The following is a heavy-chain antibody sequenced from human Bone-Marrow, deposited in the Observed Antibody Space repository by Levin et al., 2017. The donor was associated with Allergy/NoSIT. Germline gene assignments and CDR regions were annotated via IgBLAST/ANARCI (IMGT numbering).Heavy chain of an antibody. CDR3: ARGSNDSSYYYYMDV. J-gene: IGHJ6*03. D-gene: IGHD2-15*01. CDR1: GFTFSSYD. V-gene: IGHV3-13*01. CDR2: IGTAGDT. Sequence: GGSLRLSCAASGFTFSSYDMHWVRQATGKGLEWVSAIGTAGDTYYPGSVKGRFTISRENAKNSLYLQMNSLRAGDTAVYYCARGSNDSSYYYYMDVWGKGTTVTVSS.